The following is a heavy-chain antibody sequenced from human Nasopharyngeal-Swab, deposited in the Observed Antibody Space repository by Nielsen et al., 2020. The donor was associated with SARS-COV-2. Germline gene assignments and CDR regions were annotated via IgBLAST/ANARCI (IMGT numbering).Heavy chain of an antibody. J-gene: IGHJ6*03. Sequence: SETLSLTCAITGDSDSSSSAAWNWIRQSPSRGLEWLGRTYYRSKRYNDYAVSVKSRITINPDTSKNQFSLHLNSVTPEDTAVYYCARARGAYGDYYYYYYTDVWGKGTTVTVSS. CDR2: TYYRSKRYN. CDR1: GDSDSSSSAA. V-gene: IGHV6-1*01. CDR3: ARARGAYGDYYYYYYTDV. D-gene: IGHD4-17*01.